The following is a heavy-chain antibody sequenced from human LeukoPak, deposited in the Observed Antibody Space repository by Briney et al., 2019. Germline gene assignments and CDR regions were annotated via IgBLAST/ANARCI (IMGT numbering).Heavy chain of an antibody. V-gene: IGHV1-18*01. CDR3: ARDLKRGYSSGRYSWGTGSSNDY. D-gene: IGHD6-19*01. J-gene: IGHJ4*02. Sequence: ASVKVSCKASGYTFTSYGISWVGQTPGQGLEWMGWISGYNGNTNYAQQKLQGRVTMTTDTSTSTAYMELRSLRSDDTAVYYCARDLKRGYSSGRYSWGTGSSNDYWGQGTLVTVSS. CDR2: ISGYNGNT. CDR1: GYTFTSYG.